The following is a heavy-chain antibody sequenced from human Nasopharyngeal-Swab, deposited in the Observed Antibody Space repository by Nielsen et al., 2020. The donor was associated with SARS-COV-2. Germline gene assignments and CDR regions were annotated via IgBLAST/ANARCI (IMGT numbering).Heavy chain of an antibody. CDR2: IYHSGST. J-gene: IGHJ6*02. CDR3: ARWGVSSSFYYYYGMDV. D-gene: IGHD6-6*01. V-gene: IGHV4-39*07. CDR1: GGSISSSSYY. Sequence: SKTLSLTCTVSGGSISSSSYYWGWIRQPPGKGLEWIGSIYHSGSTNYNPSLKSRVTISVDTSKNQFSLKLSSVTAADTAVYYCARWGVSSSFYYYYGMDVWGQGTTVTVSS.